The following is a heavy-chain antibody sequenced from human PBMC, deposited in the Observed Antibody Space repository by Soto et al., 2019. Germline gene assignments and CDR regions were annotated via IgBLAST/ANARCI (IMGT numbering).Heavy chain of an antibody. CDR2: VYYSGST. CDR1: GGSVSSSTYY. CDR3: GRLEGLATISYYFDY. V-gene: IGHV4-39*01. J-gene: IGHJ4*02. Sequence: SETLSLTCPVSGGSVSSSTYYWGWVRQPPGKGLEWIGSVYYSGSTYYNPSLESRVTISVDKSKNQFSLKLMSLSAADTAVYYCGRLEGLATISYYFDYWGQGALVTVSS. D-gene: IGHD3-9*01.